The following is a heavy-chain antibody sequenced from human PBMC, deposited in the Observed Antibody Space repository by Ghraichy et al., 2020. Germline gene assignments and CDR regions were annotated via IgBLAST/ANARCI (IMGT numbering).Heavy chain of an antibody. CDR2: ISAYNGNT. D-gene: IGHD1-26*01. CDR3: ARDTWYVGATAFTY. J-gene: IGHJ4*02. Sequence: ASVKVSCKASGYTFTSYGISWVRQAPGQGLEWMGWISAYNGNTNYAQKLQGRVTMTTDTSTSTAYMELRSLRSDDTAVYYCARDTWYVGATAFTYWGQGTLVTASS. CDR1: GYTFTSYG. V-gene: IGHV1-18*01.